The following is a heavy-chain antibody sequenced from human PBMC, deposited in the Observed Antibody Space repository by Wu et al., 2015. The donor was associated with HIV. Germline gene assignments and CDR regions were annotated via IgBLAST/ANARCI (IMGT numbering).Heavy chain of an antibody. CDR1: GATFGTYG. V-gene: IGHV1-69*13. J-gene: IGHJ6*04. D-gene: IGHD1-26*01. CDR2: ITPMFGKP. CDR3: AKANRIVISGIDYYHQYGMDV. Sequence: QVQLVQSGAEVKKPGSSVKVSCKASGATFGTYGFNWVRQAPGGGLEWMGMITPMFGKPNYAQNFLGRVTITADGSTNTAYMELTSLRSEDTAVYYCAKANRIVISGIDYYHQYGMDVWAEGTDGHRLL.